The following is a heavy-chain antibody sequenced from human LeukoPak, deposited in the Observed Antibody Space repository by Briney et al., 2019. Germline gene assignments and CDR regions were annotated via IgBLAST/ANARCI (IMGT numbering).Heavy chain of an antibody. V-gene: IGHV3-48*03. CDR1: GFTFSSYE. Sequence: GGSLRLSCAASGFTFSSYEMNWVRQAPGKGLEWVSYISSSGRTVYYADSVKGRLTISRDNAKNSLYLQMNSLRAEDTAVYYCAREDNGASDAFDMWGQGTMVTVSS. J-gene: IGHJ3*02. CDR3: AREDNGASDAFDM. D-gene: IGHD4-17*01. CDR2: ISSSGRTV.